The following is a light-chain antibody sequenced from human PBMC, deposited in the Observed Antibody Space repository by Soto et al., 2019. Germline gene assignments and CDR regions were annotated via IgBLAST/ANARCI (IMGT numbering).Light chain of an antibody. CDR1: SSDVGGYNY. Sequence: QSALTQPASVSGSPGQSTTISCTGTSSDVGGYNYVSWYQHHPGKAPKLLIYEVSYRPSGVSDRFSGSKSANTTSLTISGLQAEDEADYYCSSYTSGSLRVFGTGTKVTVL. V-gene: IGLV2-14*01. J-gene: IGLJ1*01. CDR2: EVS. CDR3: SSYTSGSLRV.